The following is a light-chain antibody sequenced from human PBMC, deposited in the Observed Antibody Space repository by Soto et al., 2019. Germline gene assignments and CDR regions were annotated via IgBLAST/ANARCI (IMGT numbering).Light chain of an antibody. V-gene: IGLV2-14*01. CDR1: RTDVGGYNF. Sequence: QSVLTQPASVSGSPGQSITISCTGTRTDVGGYNFVSWYQQRPGKAPKLIIYEVSNRPSGVSNRFSGSKSDNTASLTISGLQAEDEADYYCCSYVSSKTYVFGTGTKVTVL. CDR2: EVS. CDR3: CSYVSSKTYV. J-gene: IGLJ1*01.